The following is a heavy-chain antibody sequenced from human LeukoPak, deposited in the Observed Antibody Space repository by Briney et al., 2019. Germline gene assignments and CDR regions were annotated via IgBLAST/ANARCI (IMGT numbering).Heavy chain of an antibody. D-gene: IGHD3-22*01. Sequence: PGGSLRLSCAASGFTFSSYAMSWLRQAPGQGLEWVSAISGSGGSTYYADSVKGRFTISRDNSKNTLYLQMNSLRAEDTAVYYCAKARKRITMIVVVHVGYYFDYWGQGTLVTVSS. CDR1: GFTFSSYA. CDR3: AKARKRITMIVVVHVGYYFDY. J-gene: IGHJ4*02. V-gene: IGHV3-23*01. CDR2: ISGSGGST.